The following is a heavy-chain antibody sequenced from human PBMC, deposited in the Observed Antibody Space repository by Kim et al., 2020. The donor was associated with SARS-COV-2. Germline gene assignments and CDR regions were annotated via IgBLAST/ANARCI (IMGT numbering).Heavy chain of an antibody. D-gene: IGHD3-16*01. V-gene: IGHV3-7*03. Sequence: GGSLRLSCAASGFLFSGYWMSWVRQAPGKGLEWVANMKQDGSEKHYVDSVKGRFTISRDNAKNSLYLQLDSLRAEDTAVYYCARVLGAYNYLDSGGQGTLVTVST. CDR3: ARVLGAYNYLDS. CDR2: MKQDGSEK. CDR1: GFLFSGYW. J-gene: IGHJ4*02.